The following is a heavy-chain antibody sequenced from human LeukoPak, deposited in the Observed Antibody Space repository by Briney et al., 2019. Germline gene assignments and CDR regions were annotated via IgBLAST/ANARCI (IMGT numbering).Heavy chain of an antibody. V-gene: IGHV4-39*07. D-gene: IGHD3-22*01. CDR2: INYSGST. J-gene: IGHJ4*02. CDR3: ARETGTGDYYDSSGYHY. CDR1: GDSISSGDYY. Sequence: PSQTLSLTCTVSGDSISSGDYYWGWIRQPPGMGLEWIGSINYSGSTYYNPSLKSRVTISVDTSKNQFSLKLSSVTAADTAVYYCARETGTGDYYDSSGYHYWGQGTLVTVSS.